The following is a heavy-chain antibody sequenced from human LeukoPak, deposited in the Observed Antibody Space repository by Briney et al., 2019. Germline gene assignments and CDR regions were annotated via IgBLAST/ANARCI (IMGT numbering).Heavy chain of an antibody. V-gene: IGHV1-18*01. CDR2: ISAYNGNT. CDR1: GYTFTSYG. D-gene: IGHD4-17*01. J-gene: IGHJ6*02. Sequence: ASVKVSCKASGYTFTSYGISWVRQAPGQGLEWMGWISAYNGNTNYAQKLQGRVTMTTDTSTSTAYMELRSLRSDDTAVYYCARSRTTVTPSSLLPYYYGMDVWGQGTTVTVSS. CDR3: ARSRTTVTPSSLLPYYYGMDV.